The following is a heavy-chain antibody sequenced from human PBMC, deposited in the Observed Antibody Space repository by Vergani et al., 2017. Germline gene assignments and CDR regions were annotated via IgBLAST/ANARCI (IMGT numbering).Heavy chain of an antibody. J-gene: IGHJ4*02. Sequence: EVQLLESGGGLVQPGGSLRLSCEASGFSFPGYAMSWVRQAPGKGLEWVSSVSGSSATPYYADSVKGRFIISRDNSKNTLHLQMNSLRADDTAVYYCTKGSRGYTGYFFDYWGQGNLATVSS. V-gene: IGHV3-23*01. CDR3: TKGSRGYTGYFFDY. CDR1: GFSFPGYA. CDR2: VSGSSATP. D-gene: IGHD5-12*01.